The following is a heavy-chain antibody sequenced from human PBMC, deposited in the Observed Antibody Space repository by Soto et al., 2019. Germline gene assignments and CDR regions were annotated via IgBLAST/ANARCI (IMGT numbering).Heavy chain of an antibody. Sequence: PSETLSLTCSVSGGSISSYYWSWIRQPPGKGLEWIAYIYYSGTSYNPSLKSRVSISLDTSKNQFSLKLSSVTAADTAVHYCARTYDGSGPNSGGYAFDIWGQGTMVTVSS. J-gene: IGHJ3*02. D-gene: IGHD3-22*01. V-gene: IGHV4-59*01. CDR2: IYYSGT. CDR3: ARTYDGSGPNSGGYAFDI. CDR1: GGSISSYY.